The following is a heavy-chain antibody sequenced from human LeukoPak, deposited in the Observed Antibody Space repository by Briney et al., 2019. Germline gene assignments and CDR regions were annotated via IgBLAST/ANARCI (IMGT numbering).Heavy chain of an antibody. CDR2: ISGSGTYI. Sequence: GGSLRLSCAASGFGFSTSHMIWVRQAPGKGLEWIASISGSGTYIYYADSVRGRFTISRDNAESSVSLQMNSLGAADTAIYYCARGDDVVVVSVDHWGQGTLVTVSS. CDR3: ARGDDVVVVSVDH. J-gene: IGHJ4*01. CDR1: GFGFSTSH. D-gene: IGHD2-21*01. V-gene: IGHV3-21*06.